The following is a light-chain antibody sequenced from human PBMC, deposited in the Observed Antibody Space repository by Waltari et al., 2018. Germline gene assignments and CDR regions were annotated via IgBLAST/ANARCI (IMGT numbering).Light chain of an antibody. CDR2: GAS. V-gene: IGKV3-20*01. J-gene: IGKJ4*01. CDR1: QSVSSSY. CDR3: QQYGST. Sequence: EIVLTQSPGTLSLSPGERATPSCRASQSVSSSYLAWYQQKPGQAPRHLIYGASSRATGIPDRFSGSGSGTDFTLTISRLEPEDFAVYYCQQYGSTFGGGTKVEIK.